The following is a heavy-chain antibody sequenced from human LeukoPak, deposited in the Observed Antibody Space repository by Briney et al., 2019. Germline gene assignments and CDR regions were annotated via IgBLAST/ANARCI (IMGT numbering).Heavy chain of an antibody. CDR2: ISDSGGRT. CDR1: GITLSNYG. J-gene: IGHJ4*02. D-gene: IGHD3/OR15-3a*01. V-gene: IGHV3-23*01. Sequence: GGSLRLSCAVSGITLSNYGMSWVRQAPGKGLEWVAGISDSGGRTNYADSVKGRFTISRDNAKNSLYLQMNSLRAEDTAVYYCARDGLGSAFDYWGQGTLVTVSS. CDR3: ARDGLGSAFDY.